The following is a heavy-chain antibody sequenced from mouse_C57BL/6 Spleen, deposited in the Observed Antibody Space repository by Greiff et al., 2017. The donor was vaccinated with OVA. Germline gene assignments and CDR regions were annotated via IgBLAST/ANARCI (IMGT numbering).Heavy chain of an antibody. V-gene: IGHV1-69*01. D-gene: IGHD2-1*01. CDR2: IDTSDSYI. CDR3: ASYGNYGFDY. J-gene: IGHJ2*01. Sequence: QVQLQQPGAELVMPGASVKLSCKASGYTFTSYWMHWVKQRPGQGLEWIGEIDTSDSYINYNQKFKGKSTLTVDKSSSTAYMQLSSLTSEDSAVYYCASYGNYGFDYWGQGTTLTVSS. CDR1: GYTFTSYW.